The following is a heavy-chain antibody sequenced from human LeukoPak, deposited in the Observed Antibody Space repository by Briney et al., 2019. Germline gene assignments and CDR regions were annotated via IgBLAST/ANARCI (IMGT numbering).Heavy chain of an antibody. CDR2: ITDDGSDT. CDR3: AKGSRSSRPYYFDW. Sequence: GGSLRLSCAVSGFTFSNYAMSWVRQTPGKGLEWVSAITDDGSDTYHADSVKGRLTISRDNSKSMLYLQMNSLRAEDTAMYYCAKGSRSSRPYYFDWWGQGTLVTASS. D-gene: IGHD6-6*01. J-gene: IGHJ4*02. CDR1: GFTFSNYA. V-gene: IGHV3-23*01.